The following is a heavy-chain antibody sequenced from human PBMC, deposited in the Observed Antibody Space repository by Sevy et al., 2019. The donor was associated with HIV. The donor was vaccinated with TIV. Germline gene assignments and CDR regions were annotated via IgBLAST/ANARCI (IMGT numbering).Heavy chain of an antibody. Sequence: GGSLRLSCAASGFTFSSYAMSWVRQAPGKGLEWVSVFSGSGGSTYYADSVKGRFTISRDNSKNTLYLQMNSLRAEDTAVYYRAKEGYCSGGSCYGVDYWGQGTLVTVSS. V-gene: IGHV3-23*01. CDR2: FSGSGGST. D-gene: IGHD2-15*01. J-gene: IGHJ4*02. CDR1: GFTFSSYA. CDR3: AKEGYCSGGSCYGVDY.